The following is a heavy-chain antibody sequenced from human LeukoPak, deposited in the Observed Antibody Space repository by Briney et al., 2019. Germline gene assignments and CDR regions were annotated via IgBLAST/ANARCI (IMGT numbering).Heavy chain of an antibody. CDR3: ALSIGYGPYCSGGSCYRPRPYYYYYGMDV. D-gene: IGHD2-15*01. J-gene: IGHJ6*02. CDR1: GFTFDDYA. Sequence: PGRSLRLSCAASGFTFDDYAMHWVRQAPGKGLEWVSGISWNSGSIGYTDSVKGRFTISRDNAKNSLYLQMNSLRAEDTALYYCALSIGYGPYCSGGSCYRPRPYYYYYGMDVWGQGTTVTVSS. V-gene: IGHV3-9*01. CDR2: ISWNSGSI.